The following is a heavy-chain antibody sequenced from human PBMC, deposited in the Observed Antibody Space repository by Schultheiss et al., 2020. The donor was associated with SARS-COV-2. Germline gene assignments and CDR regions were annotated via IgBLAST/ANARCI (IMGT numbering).Heavy chain of an antibody. CDR1: GFTFRSYS. Sequence: ESLKISCAASGFTFRSYSMNWVRQAPGKGLEWVSSISSSSSYIYYADSVKGRFTISRDNAKNSLYLQMNSLRAEDTAVYYCARAPTHYYYYMDVWGKGTTVTVSS. J-gene: IGHJ6*03. V-gene: IGHV3-21*01. CDR2: ISSSSSYI. CDR3: ARAPTHYYYYMDV.